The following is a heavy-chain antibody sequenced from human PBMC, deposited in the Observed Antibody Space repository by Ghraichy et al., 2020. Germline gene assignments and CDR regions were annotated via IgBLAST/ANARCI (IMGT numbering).Heavy chain of an antibody. D-gene: IGHD6-13*01. Sequence: GGSLRLSCAASGFTFSSNFMNWVRQAPGKGLEWVSVIYRDGTTYYADSVKGRLTISRDNSKNTRYLQMNSLITEDTAVYYCSSQNTPRYSSCWYASTEYFQHWGQGTMVTVSS. J-gene: IGHJ1*01. CDR3: SSQNTPRYSSCWYASTEYFQH. V-gene: IGHV3-66*02. CDR1: GFTFSSNF. CDR2: IYRDGTT.